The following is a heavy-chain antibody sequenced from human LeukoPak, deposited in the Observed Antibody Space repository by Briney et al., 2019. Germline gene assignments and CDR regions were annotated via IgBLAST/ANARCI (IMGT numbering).Heavy chain of an antibody. CDR3: APNYGDLTATYYFDY. V-gene: IGHV3-21*01. CDR1: GFTFSSYA. Sequence: GGSLRLSCAASGFTFSSYAMSWVRQAPGKGLEWVSSISSSSCINYADSVKGRFTISRDNAKNSLYLQMNSLRAEDTAVYYCAPNYGDLTATYYFDYWGQGTLVTVSS. D-gene: IGHD4-17*01. J-gene: IGHJ4*02. CDR2: ISSSSCI.